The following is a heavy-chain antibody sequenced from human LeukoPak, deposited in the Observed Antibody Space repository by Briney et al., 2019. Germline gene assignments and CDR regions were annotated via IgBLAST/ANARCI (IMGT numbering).Heavy chain of an antibody. D-gene: IGHD2-8*02. CDR3: ARDRVMCGVCYHWYFDL. Sequence: SVKVSCKASGGTFSSYAISWVRQAPGQGLEWMGRIIPIFGTANYAQKFQGRVTITTAESTSTAYMELSSLRSEDTAVYYCARDRVMCGVCYHWYFDLWGRGTLVTVSS. J-gene: IGHJ2*01. CDR1: GGTFSSYA. V-gene: IGHV1-69*05. CDR2: IIPIFGTA.